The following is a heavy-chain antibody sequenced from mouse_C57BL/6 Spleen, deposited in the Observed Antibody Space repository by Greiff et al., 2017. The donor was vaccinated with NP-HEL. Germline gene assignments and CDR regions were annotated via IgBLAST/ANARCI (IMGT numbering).Heavy chain of an antibody. Sequence: QVQLQQPGAELVRPGSSVKLSCKASGYTFTSYWMHWVKQRPIQGLEWIGNIDPSDSETHYNQKFKDKATLTVDKSSSTAYMQLSSLTSEDSAVDYCARGGYDYDEDYAVDYWGQGTAVTVSS. CDR3: ARGGYDYDEDYAVDY. V-gene: IGHV1-52*01. J-gene: IGHJ4*01. D-gene: IGHD2-4*01. CDR1: GYTFTSYW. CDR2: IDPSDSET.